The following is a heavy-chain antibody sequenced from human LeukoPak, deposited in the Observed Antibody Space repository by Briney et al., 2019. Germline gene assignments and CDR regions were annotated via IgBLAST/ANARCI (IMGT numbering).Heavy chain of an antibody. CDR3: ARDLRGKSDY. CDR2: INPDGSRT. J-gene: IGHJ4*02. V-gene: IGHV3-74*01. CDR1: GFTFSNYW. Sequence: GGSLRLSCAASGFTFSNYWVHWVRQAPGKGLVWVSRINPDGSRTDYADSVKGRFTTSRDNAKNTLYLQMNSLRAEDTAVYFCARDLRGKSDYWGQGTLVTVSS. D-gene: IGHD4-23*01.